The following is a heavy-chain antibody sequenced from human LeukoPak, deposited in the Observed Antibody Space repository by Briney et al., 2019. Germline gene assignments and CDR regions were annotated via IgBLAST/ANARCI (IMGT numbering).Heavy chain of an antibody. V-gene: IGHV1-2*02. CDR1: GYTFTGYY. J-gene: IGHJ4*02. Sequence: ASVKVSCKASGYTFTGYYMHWVRQAPGQGLEWMGWIIPNSGGTNYAQKFQGRVTMTRDTSISTAYMELSRLRSDDTAVYYCARDPPRYQLLSSPLPFDYWGQGTLVTVSS. CDR2: IIPNSGGT. D-gene: IGHD2-2*01. CDR3: ARDPPRYQLLSSPLPFDY.